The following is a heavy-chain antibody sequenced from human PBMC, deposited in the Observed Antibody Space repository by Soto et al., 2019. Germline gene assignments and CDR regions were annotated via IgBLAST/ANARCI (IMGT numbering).Heavy chain of an antibody. CDR3: ARDRYYGDYEYREGYYYGMDV. CDR2: IYYSGST. Sequence: PSETLSLTCTVSGGSVSSGSYYWSWIRQPPGKGLEWIGYIYYSGSTNYNPSLKSRVTISVDTSKNQFSLKLSSVTAADTAVYYCARDRYYGDYEYREGYYYGMDVWGQGTTVTVSS. CDR1: GGSVSSGSYY. J-gene: IGHJ6*02. V-gene: IGHV4-61*01. D-gene: IGHD4-17*01.